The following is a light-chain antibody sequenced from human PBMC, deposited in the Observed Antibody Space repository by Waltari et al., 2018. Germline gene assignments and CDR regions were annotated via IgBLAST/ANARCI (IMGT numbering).Light chain of an antibody. Sequence: HSALTQPASVSGSPGQSITISCTGSDNDVGRYTLVSWYQHQPGKTPKLIIYEINKRPSGVSNRFSGSKSGNTASLTISGLQIEDEADYHCCSYAGSDTFHYVFGSGTQVTVL. J-gene: IGLJ1*01. CDR2: EIN. CDR1: DNDVGRYTL. CDR3: CSYAGSDTFHYV. V-gene: IGLV2-23*02.